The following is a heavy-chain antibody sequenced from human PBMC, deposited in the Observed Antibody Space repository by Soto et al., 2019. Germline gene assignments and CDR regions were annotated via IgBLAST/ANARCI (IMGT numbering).Heavy chain of an antibody. D-gene: IGHD6-13*01. Sequence: GESLKISCAASGFTFSNYGIHWVRQAPGKGLEWVAVISHDGNKEYYADSVKGRFTISRDNSKNTLYLQMNSLRAEDTAVYYCARSYSSSWADAFDIWGQGTMVTVSS. V-gene: IGHV3-30*03. CDR2: ISHDGNKE. CDR3: ARSYSSSWADAFDI. CDR1: GFTFSNYG. J-gene: IGHJ3*02.